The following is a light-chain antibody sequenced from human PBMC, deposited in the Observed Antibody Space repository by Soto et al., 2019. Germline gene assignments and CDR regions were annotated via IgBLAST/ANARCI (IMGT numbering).Light chain of an antibody. CDR3: QQYGSSPFT. J-gene: IGKJ5*01. CDR1: QSISSAY. Sequence: EVVFTQSPGTVSLSPGDRATLSCRASQSISSAYLAWYQQTPGQAPRLLIYGASTRATGIPDRFSGSGSGTDFTLTISRLGPEDFAVYYCQQYGSSPFTFGQGTRLEIK. V-gene: IGKV3-20*01. CDR2: GAS.